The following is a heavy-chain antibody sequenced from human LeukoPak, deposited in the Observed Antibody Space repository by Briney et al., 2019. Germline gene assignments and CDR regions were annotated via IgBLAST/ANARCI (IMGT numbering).Heavy chain of an antibody. CDR3: ARSAHGAFDI. J-gene: IGHJ3*02. CDR2: IKQDGSEK. Sequence: PGGSLRLSCAASGFTFSSHWMSWVRQAPGKGLEWVANIKQDGSEKYYVDSVKGRFTISRDNAKNSLYLQMNSLRAEDTAVCYCARSAHGAFDIWGQGTMVTVSS. V-gene: IGHV3-7*04. CDR1: GFTFSSHW.